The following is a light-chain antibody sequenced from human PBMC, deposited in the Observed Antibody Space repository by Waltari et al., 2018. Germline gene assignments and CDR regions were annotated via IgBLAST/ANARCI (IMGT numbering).Light chain of an antibody. V-gene: IGLV1-44*01. Sequence: QSVLTQPPSVSATPGQRVTISCSGSISNIGSATVNWYQHLPGTAPRLVMFCCFQRPSGVPERLSGSNSGTSASLAISGLQSDDEAVYFCSTWDHSLKGPVFGGGTKLTVL. CDR1: ISNIGSAT. CDR3: STWDHSLKGPV. J-gene: IGLJ2*01. CDR2: CCF.